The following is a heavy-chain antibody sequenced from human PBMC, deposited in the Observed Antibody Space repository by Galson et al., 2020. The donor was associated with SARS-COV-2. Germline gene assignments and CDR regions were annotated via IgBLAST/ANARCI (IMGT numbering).Heavy chain of an antibody. V-gene: IGHV3-30-3*01. D-gene: IGHD1-26*01. J-gene: IGHJ4*02. Sequence: GESLKISCAASGFTFSTYAMHWVRQAPGKGLEWVAIISYDASNKYYADSVKGRFTISRDNSKNTLYLQMNSLRPEDTAVYYCARTSGGSYFTPIDYWGQGTLVTVSS. CDR3: ARTSGGSYFTPIDY. CDR2: ISYDASNK. CDR1: GFTFSTYA.